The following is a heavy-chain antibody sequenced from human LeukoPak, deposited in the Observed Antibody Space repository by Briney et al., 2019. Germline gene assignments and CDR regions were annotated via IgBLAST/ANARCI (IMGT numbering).Heavy chain of an antibody. J-gene: IGHJ5*02. CDR3: AKDSVAAAGTAWFHP. V-gene: IGHV3-23*01. CDR2: ISHNGDRI. Sequence: GGSLRLSCAASGFTFSSYAMTWVRQAPGKRLEWVSGISHNGDRIYYADSVKGRFTISRDNSKDTLYLQMNSLRPEDTALYYCAKDSVAAAGTAWFHPWGQGTLVTVSS. CDR1: GFTFSSYA. D-gene: IGHD6-13*01.